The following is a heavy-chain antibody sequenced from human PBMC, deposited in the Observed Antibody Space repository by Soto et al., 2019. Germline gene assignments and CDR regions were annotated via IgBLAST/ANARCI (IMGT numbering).Heavy chain of an antibody. Sequence: QIQLVESGGDVVQPGKSLRLSCAASGFNFGFFGMHWVRQAPGKGLEWVAFISGDGINTQYADSVRGRFTLSRDYSRKTMYLQMDSLRDEDTALYYCARGNLSFDFDSWGLGTLVTFSS. CDR3: ARGNLSFDFDS. J-gene: IGHJ4*02. D-gene: IGHD1-26*01. CDR1: GFNFGFFG. CDR2: ISGDGINT. V-gene: IGHV3-30*03.